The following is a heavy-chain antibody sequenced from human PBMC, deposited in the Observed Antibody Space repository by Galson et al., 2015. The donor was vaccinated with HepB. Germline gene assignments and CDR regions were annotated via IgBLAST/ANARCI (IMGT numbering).Heavy chain of an antibody. D-gene: IGHD3-9*01. CDR1: GFTFTTYG. Sequence: SLRLSCAASGFTFTTYGMGWVRQAPRKGLEWVSAISGSADKTYCADSVKGRFTISRDNSKNTLYLQMNSLTVEDTAVYYCAKPLLTGRHVDGWGQGTLVTVSS. V-gene: IGHV3-23*01. CDR3: AKPLLTGRHVDG. J-gene: IGHJ4*02. CDR2: ISGSADKT.